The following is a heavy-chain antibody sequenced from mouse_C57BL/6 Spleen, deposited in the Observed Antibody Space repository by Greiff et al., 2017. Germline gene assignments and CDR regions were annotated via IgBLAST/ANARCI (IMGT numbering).Heavy chain of an antibody. CDR3: ARGGGSSSHWYFDV. CDR1: GYTFTDYY. Sequence: EVQLQQSGPVLVKPGASVKMSCKASGYTFTDYYMNWVKQSHGQSLEWIGVINPYNGGTSYNQKFKGKATLTVDKSSSTAYMELNILTSEDSAVYYCARGGGSSSHWYFDVWGTGTTVTVSS. V-gene: IGHV1-19*01. J-gene: IGHJ1*03. D-gene: IGHD1-1*01. CDR2: INPYNGGT.